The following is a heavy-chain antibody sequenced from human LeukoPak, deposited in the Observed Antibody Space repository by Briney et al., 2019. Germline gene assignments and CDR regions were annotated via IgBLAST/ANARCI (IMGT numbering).Heavy chain of an antibody. V-gene: IGHV1-18*01. J-gene: IGHJ1*01. CDR1: GYTLTSFS. CDR2: ISAYNGYK. CDR3: VRGDCSGVSCYLPEYFRH. Sequence: ASVTVSCKASGYTLTSFSISWVRQAPGHGLEWMGWISAYNGYKDYAQTLQGRVTMTTETSTNTAYMELRSLRSDDTAVYYCVRGDCSGVSCYLPEYFRHWGQGTLVTVSS. D-gene: IGHD2-15*01.